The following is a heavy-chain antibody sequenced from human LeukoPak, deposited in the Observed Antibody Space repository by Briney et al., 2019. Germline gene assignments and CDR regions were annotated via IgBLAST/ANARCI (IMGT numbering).Heavy chain of an antibody. CDR2: INPDSGGT. D-gene: IGHD2-2*01. V-gene: IGHV1-2*02. CDR3: ARDLVVSCSSTSCSVAPSDF. CDR1: GYTFTGYY. J-gene: IGHJ4*02. Sequence: ASVKVSCKASGYTFTGYYIHWVRQAPGQGLEWMGWINPDSGGTNYAQNFQGRVTMTRDTSISTAYMELSSLRSEDTAVYYCARDLVVSCSSTSCSVAPSDFWGQGTLVTVSS.